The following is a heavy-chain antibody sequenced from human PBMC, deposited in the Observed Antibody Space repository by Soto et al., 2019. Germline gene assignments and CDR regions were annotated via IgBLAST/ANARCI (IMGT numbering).Heavy chain of an antibody. Sequence: SGPTLVNPTQTLTLTCTFSGFSLSTSGMCVSWIRQPPGKALEWLALIDWDDDKHYSTSLKTRLTISKDTSKNQVVLTMTNMDPVDTATYYCARILARPYSYYGMDVWGQGTTVTVSS. CDR1: GFSLSTSGMC. CDR2: IDWDDDK. D-gene: IGHD1-1*01. CDR3: ARILARPYSYYGMDV. V-gene: IGHV2-70*01. J-gene: IGHJ6*02.